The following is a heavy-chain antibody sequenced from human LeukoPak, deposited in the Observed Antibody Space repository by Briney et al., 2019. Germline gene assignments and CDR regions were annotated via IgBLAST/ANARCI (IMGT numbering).Heavy chain of an antibody. CDR3: TTMTMARGSPLFYFDN. V-gene: IGHV1-24*01. Sequence: GASVKVSCKVSGYTLTELAMHWVRQAPGKGLEWMGGFDPEQGETTYAQKFQGRVTMTEDTSTDTGYMELSSLTSEDTAVYYCTTMTMARGSPLFYFDNWGQGTLVTVSS. J-gene: IGHJ4*02. CDR1: GYTLTELA. CDR2: FDPEQGET. D-gene: IGHD3-10*01.